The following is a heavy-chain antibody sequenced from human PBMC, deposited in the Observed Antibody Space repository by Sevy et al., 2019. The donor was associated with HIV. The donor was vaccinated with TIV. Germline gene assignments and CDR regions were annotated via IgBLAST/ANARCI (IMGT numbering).Heavy chain of an antibody. V-gene: IGHV3-23*01. J-gene: IGHJ4*02. CDR3: AREGCTRPHDH. Sequence: GGSLSPSCVASGFNFNIYSMSWVRQAPGRGLGWVSTLSFGCGRINHENSLQGRFTMSRDDSKKTVYLEMNSLRAEDTAVYYCAREGCTRPHDHWGQGTLVTVSS. CDR1: GFNFNIYS. D-gene: IGHD2-8*01. CDR2: LSFGCGRI.